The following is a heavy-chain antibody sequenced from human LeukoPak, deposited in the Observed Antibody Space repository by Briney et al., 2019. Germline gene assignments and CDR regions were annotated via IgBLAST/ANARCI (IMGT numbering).Heavy chain of an antibody. CDR2: IYYSGST. Sequence: SETLSLTCTVSGGSISSYYWSWIRQPPGKGLEWIGYIYYSGSTNYNPSLKSRATISVDTSKNQFSLKLSSVTAADTAVYYCARGPYSRKFDPWGQGTLVTVSS. CDR1: GGSISSYY. V-gene: IGHV4-59*01. CDR3: ARGPYSRKFDP. D-gene: IGHD6-13*01. J-gene: IGHJ5*02.